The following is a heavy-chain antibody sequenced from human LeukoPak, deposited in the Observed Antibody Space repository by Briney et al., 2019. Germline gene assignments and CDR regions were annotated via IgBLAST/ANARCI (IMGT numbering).Heavy chain of an antibody. CDR3: ARDTGLTEFDF. Sequence: SETLSLTCTVSGGSVSSGSYYWSWIRQPPGKGLEWVGYIYYSGSTNYNPSLKSRVTISIDTSKNQFSLKLSSVTAADTAVYYCARDTGLTEFDFWGQGTLVTVSS. D-gene: IGHD7-27*01. J-gene: IGHJ4*02. CDR1: GGSVSSGSYY. CDR2: IYYSGST. V-gene: IGHV4-61*01.